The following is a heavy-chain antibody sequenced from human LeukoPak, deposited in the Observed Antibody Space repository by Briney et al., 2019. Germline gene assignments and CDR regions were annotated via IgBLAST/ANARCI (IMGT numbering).Heavy chain of an antibody. CDR3: ARRDDYNTFDI. CDR2: IYYGGST. CDR1: GGSISSHS. D-gene: IGHD5-24*01. V-gene: IGHV4-59*08. Sequence: SETLSLTCTVSGGSISSHSWSWIRQPPGRGLEWIGYIYYGGSTNYNPSLKSRVTISLDTSKGQFSLKLNSVTAADTAVYYCARRDDYNTFDIWGQGTMVTVSS. J-gene: IGHJ3*02.